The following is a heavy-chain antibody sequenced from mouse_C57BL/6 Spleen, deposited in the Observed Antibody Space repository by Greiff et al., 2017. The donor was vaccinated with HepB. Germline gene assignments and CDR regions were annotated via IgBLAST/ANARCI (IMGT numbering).Heavy chain of an antibody. D-gene: IGHD3-2*02. CDR1: GYTFTSYW. J-gene: IGHJ3*01. CDR2: IHPNSGST. Sequence: QVQLQQPGAELVKPGASVKLSCKASGYTFTSYWMHWVKQRPGQGLEWIGMIHPNSGSTNYNEKFKSKATLTVYKSSSTAYMQLSSLTSEDSAVYYCATAQATFSWFAYWGQGTLVTVSA. V-gene: IGHV1-64*01. CDR3: ATAQATFSWFAY.